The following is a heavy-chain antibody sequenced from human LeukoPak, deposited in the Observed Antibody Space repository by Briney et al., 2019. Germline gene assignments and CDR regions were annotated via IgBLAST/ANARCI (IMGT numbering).Heavy chain of an antibody. Sequence: GASVKVSCKASGGTFSSYAISWVRQAPGQGLEWMGGIIPIFGTANYAQKFQGRVTITTDESTSTAYMELSSLRSEDTAVYYCASRPFCDSSGYYSPDTYWGQGTLVTVSS. CDR1: GGTFSSYA. CDR2: IIPIFGTA. D-gene: IGHD3-22*01. CDR3: ASRPFCDSSGYYSPDTY. V-gene: IGHV1-69*05. J-gene: IGHJ4*02.